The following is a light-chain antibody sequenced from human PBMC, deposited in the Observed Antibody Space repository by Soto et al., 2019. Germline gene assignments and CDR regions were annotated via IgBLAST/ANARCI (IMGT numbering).Light chain of an antibody. Sequence: EIVLTQSPATLSLSPGERATLSCRASQSVSSYLAWYQQKPGQPPRLLIYEASNRATGIPARFSGSGSGTDFTLTISSLQSEDFAVYYCQQYNNWPPWTFGQGTKVYIK. CDR1: QSVSSY. J-gene: IGKJ1*01. CDR3: QQYNNWPPWT. V-gene: IGKV3-11*01. CDR2: EAS.